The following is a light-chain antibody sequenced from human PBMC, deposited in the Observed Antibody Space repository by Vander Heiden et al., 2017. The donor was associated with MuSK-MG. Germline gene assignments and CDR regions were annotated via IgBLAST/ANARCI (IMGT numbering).Light chain of an antibody. J-gene: IGLJ2*01. CDR1: DIGSYN. CDR3: QVWDRSGDPLVV. V-gene: IGLV3-21*02. Sequence: SYVLTQPPSVSVAPGQTARITCGGNDIGSYNVHCYPQKPGQAPVVVVYDDLDRPSGIPERFSGSNSGNTATLTISRVEAGDEADYYCQVWDRSGDPLVVFGGGTKLNVL. CDR2: DDL.